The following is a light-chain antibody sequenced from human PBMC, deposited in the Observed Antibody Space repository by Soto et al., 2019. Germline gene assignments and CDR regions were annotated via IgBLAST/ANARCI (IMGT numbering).Light chain of an antibody. V-gene: IGKV1-9*01. CDR3: QQLNSYPIT. CDR1: QGISSF. Sequence: IDLTQSASSRSASVGDSVTITCRASQGISSFLAWYQQKPGKAPKLLIYAASTLQSGVPSRFSGSGSGTDFTLTISSLQPEDFATYFCQQLNSYPITFGQGTRLEIK. J-gene: IGKJ5*01. CDR2: AAS.